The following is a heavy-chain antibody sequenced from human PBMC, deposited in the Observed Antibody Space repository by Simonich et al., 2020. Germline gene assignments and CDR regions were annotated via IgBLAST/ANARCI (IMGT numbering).Heavy chain of an antibody. D-gene: IGHD5-18*01. CDR1: GFTFSSYA. CDR3: ARAGGYSYGYYYYMDV. V-gene: IGHV3-30*07. J-gene: IGHJ6*03. CDR2: ISYDGRNK. Sequence: QVQLVESGGGVVQPGRSLRLSCAASGFTFSSYAMHWVRQAPGKGREWVAVISYDGRNKYYADSVKGRFTISRDNSKNTLYLQMNSLRAEDTAVYYCARAGGYSYGYYYYMDVWGKGTTVTVSS.